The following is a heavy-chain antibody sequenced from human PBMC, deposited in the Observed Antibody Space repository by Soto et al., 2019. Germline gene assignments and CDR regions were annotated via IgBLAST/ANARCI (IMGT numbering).Heavy chain of an antibody. CDR1: GGTLSSET. CDR3: AREEGYYTMGTCPGYYMDV. Sequence: QVQLVQSGPEVKKSGSSVKVSCKVSGGTLSSETISWLRQAPGQGLEWMGRIIPLLGIGNYAQKFQGRVTITEDISTTTGYMELSSLTSQDTAIYYCAREEGYYTMGTCPGYYMDVWGNGTTGTVSS. CDR2: IIPLLGIG. V-gene: IGHV1-69*08. D-gene: IGHD3-10*01. J-gene: IGHJ6*03.